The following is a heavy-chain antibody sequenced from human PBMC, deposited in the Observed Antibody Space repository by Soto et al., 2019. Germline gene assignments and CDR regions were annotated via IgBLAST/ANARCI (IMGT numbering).Heavy chain of an antibody. CDR1: GGSISSYY. CDR3: ARGEWLVRLRDYGMDV. V-gene: IGHV4-59*01. J-gene: IGHJ6*02. D-gene: IGHD6-19*01. Sequence: SETLSLTCTVSGGSISSYYWSWIRQPPGKGLEWIGYIYYSGSTNYNPSLKSRVTISVDTSKNQFSLKLSSVTAADTAVYYCARGEWLVRLRDYGMDVWGQGTTVTVSS. CDR2: IYYSGST.